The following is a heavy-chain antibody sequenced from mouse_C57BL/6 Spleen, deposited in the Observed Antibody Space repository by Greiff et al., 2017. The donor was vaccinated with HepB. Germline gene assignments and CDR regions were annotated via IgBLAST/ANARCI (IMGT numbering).Heavy chain of an antibody. CDR3: ARDYGSNRYAMDD. CDR2: ISSGSSTI. CDR1: GFTFSDYG. Sequence: EVQRVESGGGLVKPGGSLKLSCAASGFTFSDYGMHWVRQAPEKGLEWVAYISSGSSTIYYADTVKGRFTISRDNAKNTLFLQMTSLRSEDTAMYYCARDYGSNRYAMDDWGQGTSVTVSS. V-gene: IGHV5-17*01. J-gene: IGHJ4*01. D-gene: IGHD1-1*01.